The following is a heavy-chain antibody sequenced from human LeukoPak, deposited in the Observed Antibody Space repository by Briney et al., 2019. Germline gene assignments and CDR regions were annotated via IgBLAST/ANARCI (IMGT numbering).Heavy chain of an antibody. D-gene: IGHD3-10*01. J-gene: IGHJ4*02. CDR1: GFTFSSYA. V-gene: IGHV3-23*01. Sequence: GGSLRLSCAPSGFTFSSYAMSWVRQAPGKGLEWVSAISGSGGSTYSADSVKGRFTISRDNSKNTLYLQMNSLRAEDTAVYYCAKDHDYGSGSRYFDYWSQGTLVTVSS. CDR2: ISGSGGST. CDR3: AKDHDYGSGSRYFDY.